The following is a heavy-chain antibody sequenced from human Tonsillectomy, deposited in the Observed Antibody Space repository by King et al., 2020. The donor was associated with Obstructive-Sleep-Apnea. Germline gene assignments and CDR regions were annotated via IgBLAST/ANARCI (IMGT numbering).Heavy chain of an antibody. CDR2: INSDGSST. Sequence: VQLVESGGGLVQPGGSLRLSCAASGFTFSSYWMHWVRQAPGKGLVWVSRINSDGSSTSYADSVKGRFTISRDNAKNTFYLQMNSLRAEDTAVYYCARGGSGGYYYYGMDVWGKGTTVTVSS. D-gene: IGHD3-3*01. V-gene: IGHV3-74*01. J-gene: IGHJ6*04. CDR3: ARGGSGGYYYYGMDV. CDR1: GFTFSSYW.